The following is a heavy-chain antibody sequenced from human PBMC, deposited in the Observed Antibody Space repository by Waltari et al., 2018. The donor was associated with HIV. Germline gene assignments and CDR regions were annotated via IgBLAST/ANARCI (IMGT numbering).Heavy chain of an antibody. Sequence: QLQLQESGPGLVKPSETLSLTCTVSGGSISSSSYYWGWIRPPPGKGLEWIGSIYYSGSTNYNPSLKSRVTISVDTSKNQFSLKLSSVTAADTAVYYCARHPFEYDYVWGSYRYTGEFDYWGQGTLVTVSS. CDR2: IYYSGST. CDR1: GGSISSSSYY. D-gene: IGHD3-16*02. CDR3: ARHPFEYDYVWGSYRYTGEFDY. V-gene: IGHV4-39*01. J-gene: IGHJ4*02.